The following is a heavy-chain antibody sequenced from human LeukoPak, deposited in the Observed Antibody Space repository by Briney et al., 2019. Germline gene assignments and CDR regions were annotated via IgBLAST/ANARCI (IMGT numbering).Heavy chain of an antibody. J-gene: IGHJ5*02. V-gene: IGHV4-61*01. D-gene: IGHD1-26*01. CDR1: GGSISSSSYY. CDR3: ARDPIAENSGSYSWFDP. CDR2: IYYSGST. Sequence: SETLSLTCTVSGGSISSSSYYWGWIRQPPGKGLEWIGYIYYSGSTNYNPSLKSRVTISVDTSRNQFSLKLSSVTAADTAVYYCARDPIAENSGSYSWFDPWGQGTLVTVSS.